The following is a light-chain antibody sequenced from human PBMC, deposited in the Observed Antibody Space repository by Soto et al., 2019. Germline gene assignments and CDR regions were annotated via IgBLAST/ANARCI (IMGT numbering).Light chain of an antibody. CDR2: GAS. CDR1: QSVSSSY. J-gene: IGKJ3*01. Sequence: EIVLTQSPGTLSLSPGERATLSCRASQSVSSSYLAWYQQKPGQAPRLLIYGASSRATGIPDRFSGSGSGTAFTLTITRLEPEDFAVYYCQHYTHSLFTFGPGTKVPIK. V-gene: IGKV3-20*01. CDR3: QHYTHSLFT.